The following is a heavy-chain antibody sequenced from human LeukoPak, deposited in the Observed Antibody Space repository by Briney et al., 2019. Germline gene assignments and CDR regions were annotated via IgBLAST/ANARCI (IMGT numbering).Heavy chain of an antibody. CDR1: GGSFSGYY. J-gene: IGHJ6*04. Sequence: PSETLSLTCAVYGGSFSGYYWSWIRQPPGKGLEWIGEINHSGSTNYNPSLKSRVTISVDTSKNQFSLKLSSVTAADTAVYYCARGRPPRQQLASVGYYCYGMVVWGKGTTVTVSS. V-gene: IGHV4-34*01. CDR3: ARGRPPRQQLASVGYYCYGMVV. CDR2: INHSGST. D-gene: IGHD6-13*01.